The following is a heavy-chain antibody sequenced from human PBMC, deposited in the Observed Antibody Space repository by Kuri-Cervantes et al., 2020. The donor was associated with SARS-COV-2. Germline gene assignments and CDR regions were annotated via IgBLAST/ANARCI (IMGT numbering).Heavy chain of an antibody. D-gene: IGHD6-6*01. J-gene: IGHJ6*02. CDR3: AKDAGLEQLDFYYYGMDF. V-gene: IGHV4-34*01. Sequence: SETLSLTCAVYGGSFSGYYWSWIRQPPGKGLEWIGEINHSGSTNYNPSLKSRVTISVDTSKNQFSLKLSSVTAADTAVYYCAKDAGLEQLDFYYYGMDFWGQGTTVTVSS. CDR1: GGSFSGYY. CDR2: INHSGST.